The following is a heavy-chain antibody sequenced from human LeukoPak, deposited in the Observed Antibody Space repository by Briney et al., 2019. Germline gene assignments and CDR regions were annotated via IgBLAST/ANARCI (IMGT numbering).Heavy chain of an antibody. Sequence: SETLSLTCTVSGGSISSYYWSWIRQPPGKGLEWIGYIYYSGSTNYDPSLKSRVTISVDTSKNQFSLKLSSVTAADTAVYYCASLKMVQGVISYYYYYMDVWGKGTTVTVSS. D-gene: IGHD3-10*01. CDR2: IYYSGST. CDR1: GGSISSYY. V-gene: IGHV4-59*01. J-gene: IGHJ6*03. CDR3: ASLKMVQGVISYYYYYMDV.